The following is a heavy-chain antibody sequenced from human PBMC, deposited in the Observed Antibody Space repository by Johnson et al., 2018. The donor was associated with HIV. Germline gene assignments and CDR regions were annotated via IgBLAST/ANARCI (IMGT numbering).Heavy chain of an antibody. CDR1: GFTVSSTY. V-gene: IGHV3-53*02. CDR2: IYSGGST. Sequence: EMRLVETGGGLIQPGGSLRLSCAASGFTVSSTYMSWVRQAPGKGLEWVSAIYSGGSTYYADSVKGRFTISRDNSKNTLYLQMNSMRAGDTALYYCARAVCRGGRCYSHDAFDIWGQGTMVTVSS. J-gene: IGHJ3*02. CDR3: ARAVCRGGRCYSHDAFDI. D-gene: IGHD2-15*01.